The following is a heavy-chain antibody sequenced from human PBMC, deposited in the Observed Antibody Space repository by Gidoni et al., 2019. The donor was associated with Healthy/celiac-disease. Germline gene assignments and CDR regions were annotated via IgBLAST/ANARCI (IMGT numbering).Heavy chain of an antibody. Sequence: QITLKESGPTLVNPTQTLTLTCPFSGFSLSTSGLGWGWIRQPTGKALEWLALIYWNDDKRYSPSLKSRLTITKDTSKNQVVLTMTNMDPVDTATYYCAHSLLYDYVWGSYRYYFDYWGQGTLVTVSS. V-gene: IGHV2-5*01. D-gene: IGHD3-16*02. J-gene: IGHJ4*02. CDR1: GFSLSTSGLG. CDR3: AHSLLYDYVWGSYRYYFDY. CDR2: IYWNDDK.